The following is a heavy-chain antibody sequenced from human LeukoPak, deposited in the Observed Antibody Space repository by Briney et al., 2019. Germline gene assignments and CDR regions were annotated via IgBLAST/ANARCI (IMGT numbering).Heavy chain of an antibody. CDR2: IDWDDDK. J-gene: IGHJ4*02. CDR1: GFSLTTNKMF. Sequence: SGPTLVKPTQTLTLTCTFSGFSLTTNKMFVSWIRQPPGKALEWLARIDWDDDKYYSTSLKTRLTISKDTSKNQVVLTMTNVDPVDTATYYCARIIAGPDFFDYWGQGTLITVSS. V-gene: IGHV2-70*11. CDR3: ARIIAGPDFFDY. D-gene: IGHD2-21*01.